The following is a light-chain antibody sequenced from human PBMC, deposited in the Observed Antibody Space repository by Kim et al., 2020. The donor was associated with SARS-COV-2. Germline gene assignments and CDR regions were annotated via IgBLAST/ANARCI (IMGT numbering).Light chain of an antibody. V-gene: IGLV3-10*01. J-gene: IGLJ3*02. CDR2: EDS. Sequence: SYELTQPPSVSVSPGQTARITSGDALPKKYAYWYQQKSGQAPVLVIYEDSKRPSGIPERFSGSSSGTMATLTISGAQVEDEADYYCYSTDSSGNHRVFGGGTQLTVL. CDR1: ALPKKY. CDR3: YSTDSSGNHRV.